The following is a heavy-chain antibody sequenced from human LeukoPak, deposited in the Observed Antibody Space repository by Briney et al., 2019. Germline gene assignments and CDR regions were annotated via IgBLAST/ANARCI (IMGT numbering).Heavy chain of an antibody. CDR2: INPNSGGT. CDR3: ARGPPYCSSTSCYVFGY. J-gene: IGHJ4*02. Sequence: ASVRVSCKASGYTFTGYYMHWVRQAPGQGLEWMGWINPNSGGTNYAQKFQGRVTMTRDTSISTAYMELSRLRSDDTAVYYCARGPPYCSSTSCYVFGYWGQGTLVTVSS. V-gene: IGHV1-2*02. D-gene: IGHD2-2*01. CDR1: GYTFTGYY.